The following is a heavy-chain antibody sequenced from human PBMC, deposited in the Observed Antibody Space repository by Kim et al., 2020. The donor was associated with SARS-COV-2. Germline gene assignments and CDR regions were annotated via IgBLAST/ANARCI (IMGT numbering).Heavy chain of an antibody. J-gene: IGHJ4*02. CDR1: EYTFTSYW. Sequence: GESLKISCKGSEYTFTSYWIGWVRQMPGKGLEWMGIIYPGDSDTRYSPSFQGQVTISVDKSISTAYLQWSSLRASDTAMYYCARASVGRFWYYFDYWGQGTLVTVSS. CDR2: IYPGDSDT. V-gene: IGHV5-51*01. D-gene: IGHD3-3*01. CDR3: ARASVGRFWYYFDY.